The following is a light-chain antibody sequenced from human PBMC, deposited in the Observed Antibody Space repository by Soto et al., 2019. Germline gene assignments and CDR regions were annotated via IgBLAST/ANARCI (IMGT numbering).Light chain of an antibody. CDR2: THN. CDR1: SSNIGSNT. V-gene: IGLV1-44*01. Sequence: QSVLTQPPSASGTPGQRVTISCSGSSSNIGSNTVNWYQQLPGTAPKLLIYTHNQRPSGVPDRFSDSKSGTSASLAISGLQHEDEADYYCAAWDGSLQTWVFGGGTKLTVL. CDR3: AAWDGSLQTWV. J-gene: IGLJ3*02.